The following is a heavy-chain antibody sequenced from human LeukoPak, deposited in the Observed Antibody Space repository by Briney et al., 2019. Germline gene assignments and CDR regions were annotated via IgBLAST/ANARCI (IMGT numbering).Heavy chain of an antibody. D-gene: IGHD5-18*01. CDR3: ASTDVDTAMAYFDY. Sequence: PSETLSLTCTVSGGSISSYYWSWIRQPPGKGLEWIGYIYYSGSTNYNPSLKSRVTISVDTSKNQFSLKLSSVTAADTAVYYCASTDVDTAMAYFDYWGQGTLVTVSS. CDR2: IYYSGST. V-gene: IGHV4-59*12. J-gene: IGHJ4*02. CDR1: GGSISSYY.